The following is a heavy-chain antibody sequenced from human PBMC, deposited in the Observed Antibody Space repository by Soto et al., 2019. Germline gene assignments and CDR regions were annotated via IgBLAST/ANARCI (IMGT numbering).Heavy chain of an antibody. V-gene: IGHV3-23*01. D-gene: IGHD3-10*01. CDR2: ISGSGGST. CDR3: AKDAFMVRGEDY. Sequence: GGSLRLSCAASGFTFNRYAMSWVRQAPGKGLEWVSAISGSGGSTYYADSVKGRFTISRDNSKNTLYLQMNSLRAEDTAVYYCAKDAFMVRGEDYWGQGTLVTVSS. J-gene: IGHJ4*02. CDR1: GFTFNRYA.